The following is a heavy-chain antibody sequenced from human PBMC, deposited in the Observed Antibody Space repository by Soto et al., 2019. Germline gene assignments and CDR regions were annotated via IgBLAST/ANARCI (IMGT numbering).Heavy chain of an antibody. CDR3: AKGPFCGDDCYFGV. D-gene: IGHD2-21*02. Sequence: QVLLQEPGPRLVKPSETLSLTCTVAGGSIRSFYWSWVRQPAGEGLEWIGRIYSSGATDYNPSLRSRVTMSVDTSTDQVSLRLASVTAADTAVYFCAKGPFCGDDCYFGVWGXGXXXXVSX. CDR1: GGSIRSFY. J-gene: IGHJ4*02. V-gene: IGHV4-4*07. CDR2: IYSSGAT.